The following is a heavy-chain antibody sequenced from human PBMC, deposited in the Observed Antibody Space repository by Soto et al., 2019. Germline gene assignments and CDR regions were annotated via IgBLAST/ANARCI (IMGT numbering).Heavy chain of an antibody. J-gene: IGHJ1*01. CDR2: ISDDGNSQ. Sequence: QMHLEESGGGVVQPGTSLRLSCAASGFTFNTYVMHWVRQAPGKGLEWVAGISDDGNSQYYADSVKGRFIISRDNSRSTLNLQMNSLRGEDTAVYHCATEDVSSGRAGTFYHWGQGTLVTVSS. D-gene: IGHD3-22*01. CDR3: ATEDVSSGRAGTFYH. V-gene: IGHV3-30-3*01. CDR1: GFTFNTYV.